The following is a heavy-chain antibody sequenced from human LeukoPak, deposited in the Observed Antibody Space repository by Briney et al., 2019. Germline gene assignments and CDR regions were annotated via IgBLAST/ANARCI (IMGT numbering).Heavy chain of an antibody. CDR2: ISSSGSTI. V-gene: IGHV3-11*04. D-gene: IGHD3-3*01. J-gene: IGHJ3*02. Sequence: GGSLRLSCAASGFTFSDYYMSWIRQAPGKGLEWVSYISSSGSTIYYADSVKGRFTISRDNGKNSLSLQMNSLTAEDTAVYYCASPEWLPDSIDIWGQGTMVTVSS. CDR1: GFTFSDYY. CDR3: ASPEWLPDSIDI.